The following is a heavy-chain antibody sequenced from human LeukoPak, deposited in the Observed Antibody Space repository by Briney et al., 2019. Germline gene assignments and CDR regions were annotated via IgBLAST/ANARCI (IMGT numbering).Heavy chain of an antibody. CDR3: ARVDGAVAAIDY. Sequence: GASVKVSCKVSGYTLTELSMHWVRQAPGQGLEWMGIINPSGGSASYAQKFQGRVTMTRDTSTNTVYMELSSLRSEDTAAYYCARVDGAVAAIDYWGQGTLVTVSS. CDR2: INPSGGSA. V-gene: IGHV1-46*01. D-gene: IGHD2-15*01. CDR1: GYTLTELS. J-gene: IGHJ4*02.